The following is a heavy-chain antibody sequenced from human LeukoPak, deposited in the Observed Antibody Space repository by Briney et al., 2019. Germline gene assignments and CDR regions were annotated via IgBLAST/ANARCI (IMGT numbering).Heavy chain of an antibody. CDR1: GFTFSSYS. CDR2: ISSSSSYI. J-gene: IGHJ4*02. D-gene: IGHD3-22*01. V-gene: IGHV3-21*01. Sequence: GGSLRLSCAASGFTFSSYSMNWVRQAPGKGLEWVSSISSSSSYIYYADSVKGRFTISRDNAKNSLYLQMNSLRAEDTAVYCCARDSKYYDSSGYPRGQGTLVTVSS. CDR3: ARDSKYYDSSGYP.